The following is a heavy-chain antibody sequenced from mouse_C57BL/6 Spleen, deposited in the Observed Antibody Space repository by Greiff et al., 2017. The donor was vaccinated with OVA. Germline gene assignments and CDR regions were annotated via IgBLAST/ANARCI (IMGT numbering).Heavy chain of an antibody. V-gene: IGHV1-15*01. CDR1: GYTFTDYE. CDR3: TRASSGYLDY. J-gene: IGHJ2*01. D-gene: IGHD3-2*02. CDR2: IDPETGGT. Sequence: QVQLKESGAELVRPGASVTLSCKASGYTFTDYEMHWVKQTPVHGLEWIGAIDPETGGTAYNQKFKGKAILTADKSSSTAYMELRSLTSEDSAVYYCTRASSGYLDYWGQGTTLTVSS.